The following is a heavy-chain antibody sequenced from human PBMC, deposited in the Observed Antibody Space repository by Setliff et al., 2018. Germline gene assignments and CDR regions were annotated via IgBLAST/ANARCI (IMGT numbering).Heavy chain of an antibody. Sequence: ASVKVSCKASGYTFTSYDINWVRQATGQRLEWMGWMNPNSGNTGYAQKFQGRVTITRNTSISTAYMELSSLRSEDTAVYYCARSGGGYDFWSGYLVSHYYYYYYMDVWGKGTTVTVSS. D-gene: IGHD3-3*01. J-gene: IGHJ6*03. CDR3: ARSGGGYDFWSGYLVSHYYYYYYMDV. CDR1: GYTFTSYD. V-gene: IGHV1-8*03. CDR2: MNPNSGNT.